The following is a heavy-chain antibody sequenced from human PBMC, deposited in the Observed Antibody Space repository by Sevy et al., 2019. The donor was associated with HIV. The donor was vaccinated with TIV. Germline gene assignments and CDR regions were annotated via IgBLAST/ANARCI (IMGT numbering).Heavy chain of an antibody. J-gene: IGHJ6*02. CDR3: VAEPPSGGHGNYHYGLDL. V-gene: IGHV3-30*03. D-gene: IGHD3-16*01. Sequence: GGSLRLSCTVSGFIFGDYDIHWVRQAPGKGLEWVSLILVRGEQTFNGESVKGRSTISRDNATYTLYLQMIRLRHEDTAVYYCVAEPPSGGHGNYHYGLDLWGQGTTVTVSS. CDR1: GFIFGDYD. CDR2: ILVRGEQT.